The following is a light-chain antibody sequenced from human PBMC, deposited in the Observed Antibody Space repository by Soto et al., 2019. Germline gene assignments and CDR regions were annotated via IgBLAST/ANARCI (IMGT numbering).Light chain of an antibody. Sequence: QSVLTQPPSASGTPGQRVTISCSGSSSNIGSNTVNWYQQVPGTAPKLLIYSNNKRPSGVPDRFSGSKSGTSASLAISGLQSEDEADYYCAAWDATLNGLFGGGTKLTVL. J-gene: IGLJ2*01. CDR2: SNN. CDR1: SSNIGSNT. V-gene: IGLV1-44*01. CDR3: AAWDATLNGL.